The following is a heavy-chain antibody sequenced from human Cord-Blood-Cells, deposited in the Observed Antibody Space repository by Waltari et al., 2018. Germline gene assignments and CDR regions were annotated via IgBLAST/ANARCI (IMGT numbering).Heavy chain of an antibody. V-gene: IGHV1-2*02. Sequence: QVQLVQSGAEVKKPGASVKVSCKASGYTFTGYYMHWVRQAPGQVLEWMGWINPNSGGTNYAQKFQGRVTMTRDTSISTAYMELSRLRSDDTAVYYCARDSLRSSSSNCYYYYMDVWGKGTTVTVSS. CDR1: GYTFTGYY. CDR2: INPNSGGT. CDR3: ARDSLRSSSSNCYYYYMDV. J-gene: IGHJ6*03. D-gene: IGHD6-6*01.